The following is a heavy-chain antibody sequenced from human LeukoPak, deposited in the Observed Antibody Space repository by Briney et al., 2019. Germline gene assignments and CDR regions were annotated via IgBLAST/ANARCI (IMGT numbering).Heavy chain of an antibody. V-gene: IGHV1-69*04. Sequence: SVKVSCKASGGTFSSYAISWVRQAPGQGLEWMGRIIPILGIANYAQKFQGRVTITADKSTSTAYMELSSLRSEDTAVYYCARDPLKYYNSPDDAFDIWGQGTMVTVSS. J-gene: IGHJ3*02. CDR3: ARDPLKYYNSPDDAFDI. CDR1: GGTFSSYA. D-gene: IGHD3-22*01. CDR2: IIPILGIA.